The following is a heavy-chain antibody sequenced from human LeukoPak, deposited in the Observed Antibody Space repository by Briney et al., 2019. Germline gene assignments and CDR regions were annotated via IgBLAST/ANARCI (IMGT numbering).Heavy chain of an antibody. CDR1: GGTFSSYA. CDR2: IIPIFGTA. CDR3: AREGVRTTDFDY. J-gene: IGHJ4*02. V-gene: IGHV1-69*05. D-gene: IGHD3-10*01. Sequence: LVKVSCKASGGTFSSYAISWVRQAPGQGLEWMGRIIPIFGTANYAQKFQGRVTITTDESTSTAYMELSSLRSEDTAVYYCAREGVRTTDFDYWGQGTLVTVSS.